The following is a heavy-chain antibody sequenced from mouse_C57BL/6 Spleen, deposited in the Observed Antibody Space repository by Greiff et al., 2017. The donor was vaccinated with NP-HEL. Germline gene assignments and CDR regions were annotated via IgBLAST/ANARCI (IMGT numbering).Heavy chain of an antibody. CDR2: IWSGGST. CDR3: ARTGTTVVATRSLAMDY. D-gene: IGHD1-1*01. CDR1: GFSLTSYG. Sequence: QVQLKESGPGLVQPSQSLSITCTVSGFSLTSYGVHWVRQSPGKGLEWLGVIWSGGSTDYNAAFISRLSISKDNSKSQVFFKMNSLQADDTAIYYCARTGTTVVATRSLAMDYWGQGTSVTVSS. J-gene: IGHJ4*01. V-gene: IGHV2-2*01.